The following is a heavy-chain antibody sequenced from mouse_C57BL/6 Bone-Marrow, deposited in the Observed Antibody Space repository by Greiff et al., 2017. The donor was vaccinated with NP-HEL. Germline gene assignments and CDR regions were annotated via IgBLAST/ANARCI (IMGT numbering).Heavy chain of an antibody. CDR3: AREDGSWYFDD. V-gene: IGHV1-81*01. Sequence: QVQLQQSGAELARPGASVKLSCKASGYTFTSYGLSWVKQRTGQGLEWIGEIYPRSGNTYYNEKFKGKATLTANKSSSTAYMELSSLTSEDSAVYVWAREDGSWYFDDWGTGTTVTVSS. D-gene: IGHD2-3*01. CDR1: GYTFTSYG. J-gene: IGHJ1*03. CDR2: IYPRSGNT.